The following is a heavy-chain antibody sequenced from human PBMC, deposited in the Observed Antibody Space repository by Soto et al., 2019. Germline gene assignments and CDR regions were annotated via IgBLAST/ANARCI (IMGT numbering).Heavy chain of an antibody. Sequence: ILSCAASGFTFSSYWMSWVRQAPGKGLEWVANIKQDGSEKYYVDSVKGRFTISRDNAKNSLYLQMNSLRAEDTAVYYCARDRAYSTSCFDYWGQGTLVTVS. CDR1: GFTFSSYW. CDR3: ARDRAYSTSCFDY. D-gene: IGHD2-2*01. J-gene: IGHJ4*02. V-gene: IGHV3-7*01. CDR2: IKQDGSEK.